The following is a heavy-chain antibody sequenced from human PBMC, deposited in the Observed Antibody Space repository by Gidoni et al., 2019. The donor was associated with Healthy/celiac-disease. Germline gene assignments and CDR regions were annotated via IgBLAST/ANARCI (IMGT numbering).Heavy chain of an antibody. CDR3: AREMYAQYYYYGMDV. J-gene: IGHJ6*02. D-gene: IGHD2-8*01. Sequence: EVQLVEYGGGLVQPGGSLRLSCAASGFTFRSYEMNWVRQAPGKGLEGFSYIRSSGSTIYYADSVKGRFTISRDNAKNSLYLQMNSLRAEDTAVYYCAREMYAQYYYYGMDVWGQGTTVTVSS. V-gene: IGHV3-48*03. CDR1: GFTFRSYE. CDR2: IRSSGSTI.